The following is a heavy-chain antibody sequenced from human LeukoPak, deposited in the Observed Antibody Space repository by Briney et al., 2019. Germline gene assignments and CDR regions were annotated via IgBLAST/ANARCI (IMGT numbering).Heavy chain of an antibody. CDR1: GYTSTSYG. D-gene: IGHD3-10*01. Sequence: ASVKVSCKASGYTSTSYGISWVRQAPGQGLEWMGWISAYNGNTNYAQKLQGRVTMTTDTSTSTAYMELRSLRSDDTAVYYCARLGSGSYYNTLRYWGQGTLVTVSS. J-gene: IGHJ4*02. CDR3: ARLGSGSYYNTLRY. CDR2: ISAYNGNT. V-gene: IGHV1-18*01.